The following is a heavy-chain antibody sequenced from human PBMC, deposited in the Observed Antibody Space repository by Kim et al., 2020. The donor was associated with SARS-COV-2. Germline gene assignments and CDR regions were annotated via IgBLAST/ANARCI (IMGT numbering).Heavy chain of an antibody. CDR3: ARDDGITIFGGVIHSSNPHIDC. Sequence: ASVKVSCKASGYTFTSYAISWVRQAPGQGLEWMGWISGYNGNTNYAQKVQGRVTMTTDTSTSTAYMELRSLRSDDTAMYYCARDDGITIFGGVIHSSNPHIDCWGQGTLVTVSP. V-gene: IGHV1-18*01. D-gene: IGHD3-3*01. CDR1: GYTFTSYA. J-gene: IGHJ4*02. CDR2: ISGYNGNT.